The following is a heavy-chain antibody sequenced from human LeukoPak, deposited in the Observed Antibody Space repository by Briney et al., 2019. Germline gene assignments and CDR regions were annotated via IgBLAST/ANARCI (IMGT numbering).Heavy chain of an antibody. CDR3: AKARPPYDSSGYDAFDI. D-gene: IGHD3-22*01. V-gene: IGHV3-33*06. CDR1: GFTFSSYG. CDR2: IWYDGSNK. J-gene: IGHJ3*02. Sequence: GGSLRLSCAASGFTFSSYGMHWVRQAPGKGLEWVAVIWYDGSNKYYADSVKGRFTISRDNSKNTLYLQMNRLRAEDTAVYYCAKARPPYDSSGYDAFDIWGQGTMVTVSS.